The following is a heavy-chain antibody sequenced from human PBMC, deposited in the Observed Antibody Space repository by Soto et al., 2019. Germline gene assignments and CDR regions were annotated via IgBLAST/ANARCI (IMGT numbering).Heavy chain of an antibody. V-gene: IGHV4-31*03. CDR3: ARDAALKWFDP. Sequence: QVQLQESGPRLVKPSQTLSLTCTVSGGSTSSGGYYWSWIRQYPGKGLEWIGFVYYSGSTYYNPSLKGRVIISVVTSKKQFSLKLSSVTAADTAVYYCARDAALKWFDPWGQGTLVTVSS. J-gene: IGHJ5*02. CDR1: GGSTSSGGYY. D-gene: IGHD2-15*01. CDR2: VYYSGST.